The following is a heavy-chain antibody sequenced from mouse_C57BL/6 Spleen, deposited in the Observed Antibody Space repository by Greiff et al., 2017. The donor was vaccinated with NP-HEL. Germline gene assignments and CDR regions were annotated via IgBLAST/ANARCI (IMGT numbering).Heavy chain of an antibody. D-gene: IGHD4-1*01. V-gene: IGHV1-82*01. CDR3: AGLGWFAY. CDR2: SYPGDGDT. Sequence: QVQLKQSGPELVKPGASVKISCKASGYAFSSSWMNWVKQRPGKGLEWIGRSYPGDGDTNYNGKFKGKATLTADKSSSTAYMQLSSLTSEDSAVYFCAGLGWFAYWGQGTLVTVSA. CDR1: GYAFSSSW. J-gene: IGHJ3*01.